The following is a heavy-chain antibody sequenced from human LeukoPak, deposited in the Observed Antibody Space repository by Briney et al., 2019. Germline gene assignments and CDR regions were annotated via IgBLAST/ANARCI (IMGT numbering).Heavy chain of an antibody. J-gene: IGHJ4*02. CDR1: GYTFIGNY. Sequence: ASVKVSCKTSGYTFIGNYIHWLRQAPGQGLEWMGWINPDSGDTSYAQQFQGRVTMTRDTSISTAYMELNSLRSDDTAVYYCASQNYDFWSVDYWGQGTLVTVSS. CDR2: INPDSGDT. CDR3: ASQNYDFWSVDY. V-gene: IGHV1-2*02. D-gene: IGHD3-3*01.